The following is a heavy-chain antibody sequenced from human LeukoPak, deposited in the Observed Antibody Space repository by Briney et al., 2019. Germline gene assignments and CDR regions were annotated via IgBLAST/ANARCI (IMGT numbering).Heavy chain of an antibody. V-gene: IGHV1-2*06. D-gene: IGHD1-26*01. Sequence: GASVKVSCKASGYTFTGYHMHWVRQAPGQGLEWMGRINPNSGDTNYAQKFQGRVTMTRDTSISTAYMELSRLRSDDTAVYYCARDLQVGATRDAFDIWGQGTMVTVSS. CDR1: GYTFTGYH. CDR3: ARDLQVGATRDAFDI. CDR2: INPNSGDT. J-gene: IGHJ3*02.